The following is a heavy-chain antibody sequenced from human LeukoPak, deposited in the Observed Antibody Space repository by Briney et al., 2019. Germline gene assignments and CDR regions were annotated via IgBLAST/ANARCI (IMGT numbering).Heavy chain of an antibody. J-gene: IGHJ4*02. Sequence: GGSLRLSCAASGFTVSSNYMSWVRQAPGKGLEWVSAISGSGGSTYYADSVKGRSTISRDNSKNTLYLQMNSLRAEDTAVYYCASGGGEQWLPYYFDYWGQGTLVTVSS. D-gene: IGHD6-19*01. V-gene: IGHV3-23*01. CDR2: ISGSGGST. CDR3: ASGGGEQWLPYYFDY. CDR1: GFTVSSNY.